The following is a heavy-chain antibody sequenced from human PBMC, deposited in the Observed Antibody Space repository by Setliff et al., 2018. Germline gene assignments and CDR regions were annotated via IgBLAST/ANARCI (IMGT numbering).Heavy chain of an antibody. CDR3: ARGPRYSGSYYVNY. D-gene: IGHD1-26*01. V-gene: IGHV4-34*01. CDR2: INYSGSS. J-gene: IGHJ4*02. Sequence: SETLSLTCAVYGGSFSGYYWTWIRQPPGKGLEWIGEINYSGSSNYNPSLKSRVTISVDTSKNQFSLNLNSVTAADTAVYYCARGPRYSGSYYVNYWGQGTLVTSPQ. CDR1: GGSFSGYY.